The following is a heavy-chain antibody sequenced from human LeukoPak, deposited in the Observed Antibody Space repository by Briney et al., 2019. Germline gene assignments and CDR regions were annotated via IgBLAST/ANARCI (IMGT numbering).Heavy chain of an antibody. Sequence: GGSLRLSCAASGFTFSSYAMSWVRQAPGKGLEWVSAISGSDGSTYYADSVKGRFTTSRDNSKNTLYLQMNSLRAEDTAVYYCAKGIEIPWFDYWGQGTLVTVSS. CDR3: AKGIEIPWFDY. J-gene: IGHJ4*02. D-gene: IGHD2-2*01. CDR1: GFTFSSYA. CDR2: ISGSDGST. V-gene: IGHV3-23*01.